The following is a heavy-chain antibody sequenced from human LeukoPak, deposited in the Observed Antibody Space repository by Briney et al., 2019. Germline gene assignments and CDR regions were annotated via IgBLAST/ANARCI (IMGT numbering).Heavy chain of an antibody. CDR2: INQDGTEQ. CDR3: AKDPNLYYDFWSGHESTYYFDY. CDR1: GFTFSSHW. Sequence: GGSLRLSCAASGFTFSSHWMSWVRQAPGKGLEWVANINQDGTEQYYVDSVKGRFTISRDNAKNSLYLQMNSLRAEDTAVYYCAKDPNLYYDFWSGHESTYYFDYWGQGTLVTVSS. J-gene: IGHJ4*02. V-gene: IGHV3-7*01. D-gene: IGHD3-3*01.